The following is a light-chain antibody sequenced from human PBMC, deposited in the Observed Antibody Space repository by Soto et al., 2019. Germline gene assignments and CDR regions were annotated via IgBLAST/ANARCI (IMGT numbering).Light chain of an antibody. CDR1: SSDIDDYNY. V-gene: IGLV2-14*01. J-gene: IGLJ2*01. CDR3: GLYTSSSTVV. Sequence: QSALTQPASVSGSPGQSITISCTGTSSDIDDYNYVSWYQQHPGKAPKLMVYDVSYRPSGVSHRFSGSKSGSTAFLTISGLQAEDEADYYCGLYTSSSTVVFGGGTKLTVL. CDR2: DVS.